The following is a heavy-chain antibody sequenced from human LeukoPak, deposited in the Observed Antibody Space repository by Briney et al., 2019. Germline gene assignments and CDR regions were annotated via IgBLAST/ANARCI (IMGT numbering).Heavy chain of an antibody. D-gene: IGHD5-18*01. V-gene: IGHV3-9*01. Sequence: GGSLRLSCAASGFTFDDYAMHWVRQAPGKGLEWVSGISWNSGSIGYADSVKGRFTISRDNAKNSLYLQMNSLRAEDTALYYCAKDNGPWLGYGHTIDYWGQGTLVTVSS. J-gene: IGHJ4*02. CDR2: ISWNSGSI. CDR1: GFTFDDYA. CDR3: AKDNGPWLGYGHTIDY.